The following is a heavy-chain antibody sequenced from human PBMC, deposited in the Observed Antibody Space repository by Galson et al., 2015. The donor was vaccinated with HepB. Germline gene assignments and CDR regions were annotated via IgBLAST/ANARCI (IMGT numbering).Heavy chain of an antibody. CDR1: GYNFTSFD. CDR2: LNAGNGDT. J-gene: IGHJ4*02. Sequence: SVKVSCKASGYNFTSFDIHWVRQAPGQRLEWMGWLNAGNGDTDFSQKFKGRVTITRDTSATTAYMELSSPRYEDTAVYYCTRDRGRSGFDYWGQGTLVTVSP. V-gene: IGHV1-3*01. CDR3: TRDRGRSGFDY. D-gene: IGHD6-19*01.